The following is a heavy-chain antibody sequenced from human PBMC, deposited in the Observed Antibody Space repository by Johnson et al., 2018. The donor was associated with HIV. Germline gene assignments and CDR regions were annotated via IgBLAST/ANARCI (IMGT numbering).Heavy chain of an antibody. J-gene: IGHJ3*02. V-gene: IGHV3-74*01. D-gene: IGHD3-10*01. CDR2: INSDGSST. Sequence: VQLVESGGGLVQPGGSLRLSCAASGFTFSSYWMHWVRQAPGKGLVWVSRINSDGSSTSYADSVKGRFTISRDNARNTLYLQMNSLKVEDTAVYYCTTDGLWFGDPSFDIWGQGTVVTVSS. CDR1: GFTFSSYW. CDR3: TTDGLWFGDPSFDI.